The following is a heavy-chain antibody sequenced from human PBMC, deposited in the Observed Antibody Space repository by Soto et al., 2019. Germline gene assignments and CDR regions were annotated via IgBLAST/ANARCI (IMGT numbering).Heavy chain of an antibody. CDR1: GYTLTELS. CDR3: ARDLEVLRYFDWPYDAFDI. D-gene: IGHD3-9*01. J-gene: IGHJ3*02. Sequence: ASVKVSCKVSGYTLTELSMHWVRQAPGKGLEWMGGFDAEDGDTNYAQKFQGRVTMTADTSTSTAYMELRSLRSDDTAVYYCARDLEVLRYFDWPYDAFDIWGQGTMVTVSS. CDR2: FDAEDGDT. V-gene: IGHV1-24*01.